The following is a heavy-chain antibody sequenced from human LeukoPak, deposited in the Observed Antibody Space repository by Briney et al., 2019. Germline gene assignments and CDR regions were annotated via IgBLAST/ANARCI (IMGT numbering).Heavy chain of an antibody. CDR1: GGSISSYY. CDR2: IYYSGST. D-gene: IGHD6-19*01. V-gene: IGHV4-59*12. Sequence: SETLSLTCTVSGGSISSYYWSWIRQPPGKGLEWIGYIYYSGSTNYNPSLKSRVTISVDTSKNQFSLKLSSVTAADTAVYYCARDRDSSGWYNYFDYWGQGTLVTVSS. CDR3: ARDRDSSGWYNYFDY. J-gene: IGHJ4*02.